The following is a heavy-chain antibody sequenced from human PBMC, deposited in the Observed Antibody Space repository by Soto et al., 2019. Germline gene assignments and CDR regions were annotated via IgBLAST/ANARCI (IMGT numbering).Heavy chain of an antibody. CDR2: LYPSFSYT. V-gene: IGHV5-10-1*01. CDR1: GYSFTSYW. CDR3: ARLGYCSITSCSYYYYYGMDV. D-gene: IGHD2-2*01. Sequence: GESLKISCKGSGYSFTSYWMSWVRKMTGKGLEWVRRLYPSFSYTYSCPSFQRHVTISADHSICTAYLQWSSLKASDTAMYYCARLGYCSITSCSYYYYYGMDVWGQGTTVTVSS. J-gene: IGHJ6*02.